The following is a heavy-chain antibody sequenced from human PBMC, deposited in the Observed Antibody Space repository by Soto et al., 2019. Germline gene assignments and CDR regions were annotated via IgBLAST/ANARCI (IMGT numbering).Heavy chain of an antibody. D-gene: IGHD2-15*01. V-gene: IGHV3-30*03. CDR2: ISYDGSNK. Sequence: PGGSIRLSCAASGCTCSSYGRHWVRQAPGKGLEWVAVISYDGSNKYYADSVKGRFTISRDNSKNTLCLQMNSLRAEDTAVYYCARGALRGYCSGGSCIDAVDIWGQGTMVTLSS. CDR3: ARGALRGYCSGGSCIDAVDI. CDR1: GCTCSSYG. J-gene: IGHJ3*02.